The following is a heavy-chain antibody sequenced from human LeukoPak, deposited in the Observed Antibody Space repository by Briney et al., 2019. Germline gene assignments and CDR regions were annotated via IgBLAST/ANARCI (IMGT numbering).Heavy chain of an antibody. V-gene: IGHV4-39*01. Sequence: SETLSLTCTVSGGSISSSSYYWGWIRQPPGKGLEWIGSIYYSGSTYYNPSLKSRVTISVDTSKNQFSLKLSSVTAADTAVYYCRRHRSYLAGFDYWGQEPWSPSPQ. J-gene: IGHJ4*01. CDR3: RRHRSYLAGFDY. CDR2: IYYSGST. D-gene: IGHD3-10*01. CDR1: GGSISSSSYY.